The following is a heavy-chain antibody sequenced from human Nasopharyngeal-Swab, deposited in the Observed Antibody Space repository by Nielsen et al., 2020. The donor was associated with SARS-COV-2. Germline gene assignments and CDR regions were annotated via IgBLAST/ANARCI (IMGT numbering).Heavy chain of an antibody. D-gene: IGHD2-8*02. Sequence: GESLKISCAASGFTFSDYYMSWIRQAPGKGLEWVSYISSSSSYTNYADSVKGRFTISRDNAKNSLYLQMNSLRAEDTAVYYCARDRGMSHSWCMDVWGKGTTVTVSS. CDR3: ARDRGMSHSWCMDV. CDR1: GFTFSDYY. J-gene: IGHJ6*03. CDR2: ISSSSSYT. V-gene: IGHV3-11*06.